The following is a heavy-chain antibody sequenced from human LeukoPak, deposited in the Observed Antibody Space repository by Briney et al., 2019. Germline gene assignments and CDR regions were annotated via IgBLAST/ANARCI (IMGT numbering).Heavy chain of an antibody. D-gene: IGHD3-22*01. V-gene: IGHV3-30-3*01. CDR3: AREDSSGYPFDY. Sequence: PGGSLRLSCAASGFTFSSYAMHWVRQAPGKGLEWVAVISYDGSNKYYADSVKGRFTISRDNSKYTLYLQMNSLRAEDTAVYYCAREDSSGYPFDYWGQGTLVTVSS. CDR1: GFTFSSYA. CDR2: ISYDGSNK. J-gene: IGHJ4*02.